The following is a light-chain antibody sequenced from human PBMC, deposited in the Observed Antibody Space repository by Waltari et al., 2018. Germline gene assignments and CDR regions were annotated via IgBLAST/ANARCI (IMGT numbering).Light chain of an antibody. CDR1: SDHSTYT. J-gene: IGLJ3*02. CDR2: INSDCRH. CDR3: GETQAIDGQVGWARV. V-gene: IGLV4-3*01. Sequence: LPVLTQPPSASALLGASIKLSCTLSSDHSTYTIEWYQHRPGRSPPFIMKINSDCRHTKGDRAPDRFLGSSSEADRYLRFSNLQADDEAEYHCGETQAIDGQVGWARVFGGGIKVIVL.